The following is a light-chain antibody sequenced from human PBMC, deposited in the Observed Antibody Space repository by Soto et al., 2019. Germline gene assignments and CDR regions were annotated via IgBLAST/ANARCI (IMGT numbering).Light chain of an antibody. CDR2: EAS. V-gene: IGLV2-8*01. CDR1: SSDVGAYKY. Sequence: QSALTQPPSASGSPGQSVTVSCTGTSSDVGAYKYVSWYQHQPGKAPKLMIYEASKRPSGVPDRFSGSKSGNTASLTVSGLQAEDETDYYCSAYAGNNKLVFGGGTKVTVL. J-gene: IGLJ2*01. CDR3: SAYAGNNKLV.